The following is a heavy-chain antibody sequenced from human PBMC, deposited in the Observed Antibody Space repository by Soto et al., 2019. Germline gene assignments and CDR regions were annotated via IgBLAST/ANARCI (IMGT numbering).Heavy chain of an antibody. CDR3: ARIAAAGSLDY. D-gene: IGHD6-13*01. V-gene: IGHV1-46*01. CDR2: INPSGGST. Sequence: ASVKVSCKASGYTFTSYYIHWVRQAPGQGLEWMGIINPSGGSTSYAQKFQGRVTMTRDTSTSTVYMELRSLRSDDTAVYYCARIAAAGSLDYWGQGTLVTVSS. J-gene: IGHJ4*02. CDR1: GYTFTSYY.